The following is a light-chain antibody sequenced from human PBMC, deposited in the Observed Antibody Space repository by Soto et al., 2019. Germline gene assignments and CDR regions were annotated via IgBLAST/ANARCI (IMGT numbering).Light chain of an antibody. CDR3: QQGNSFPLT. J-gene: IGKJ4*02. CDR1: QGISSG. V-gene: IGKV1-12*01. Sequence: DIQMTQSPSSVSASVGDRCTITCRASQGISSGLAWFQQKPGEAPRLMIYAASSLHSGVPSRFSGSGSVTEFTLPIIRLQPEDFATYYCQQGNSFPLTFGGGTKVEIK. CDR2: AAS.